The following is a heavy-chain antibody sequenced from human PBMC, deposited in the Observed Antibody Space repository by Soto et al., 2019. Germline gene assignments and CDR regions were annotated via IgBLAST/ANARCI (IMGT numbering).Heavy chain of an antibody. CDR3: AMSLHYDYVWGSSDYYYYGMDV. V-gene: IGHV3-30*03. CDR2: ISYEGSNK. D-gene: IGHD3-16*01. CDR1: GFTFSGYG. Sequence: GGSLRLSCVASGFTFSGYGMHWVRQAPGKGLEWVAVISYEGSNKYYADAVKGRFTISRDNSINTMYLEMNSLRAEDTAVYYCAMSLHYDYVWGSSDYYYYGMDVWGQGTTVTVSS. J-gene: IGHJ6*02.